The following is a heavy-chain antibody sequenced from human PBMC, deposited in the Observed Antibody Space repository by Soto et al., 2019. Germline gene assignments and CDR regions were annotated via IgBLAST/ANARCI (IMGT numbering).Heavy chain of an antibody. CDR1: GYALTSYA. CDR3: ARDETAIAVAGATFDY. Sequence: ASVKVSCTDSGYALTSYAMHWVRQAPGQRLEWMGWINAGNGNTKYSQKFQGRVTITRDTSASTAYMELSSLRSEDTAVYYCARDETAIAVAGATFDYWGQGTLVTVSS. D-gene: IGHD6-19*01. V-gene: IGHV1-3*01. J-gene: IGHJ4*02. CDR2: INAGNGNT.